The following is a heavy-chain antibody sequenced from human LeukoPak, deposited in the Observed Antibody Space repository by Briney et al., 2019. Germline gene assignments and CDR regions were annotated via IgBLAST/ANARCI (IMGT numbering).Heavy chain of an antibody. CDR3: ARGSNWNYGWFDP. CDR2: INPNSGGT. V-gene: IGHV1-2*02. J-gene: IGHJ5*02. D-gene: IGHD1-7*01. Sequence: ASVMVSCKASGYTFTGYYMHWVRQAPGQGLEWMGWINPNSGGTNYAQKFQGRVTMTRDTSISTAYMELSRLRSGDTAVYYCARGSNWNYGWFDPWGQGTLVTVSS. CDR1: GYTFTGYY.